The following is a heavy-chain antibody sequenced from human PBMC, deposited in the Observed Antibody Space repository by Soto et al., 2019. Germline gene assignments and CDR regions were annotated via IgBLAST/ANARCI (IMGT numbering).Heavy chain of an antibody. CDR2: VNPSGGHT. Sequence: QVQLVQSGAEVKKPGASVKVSCKASGDTFTDYYIHWVRQAPGQGLEWMGTVNPSGGHTTYAQHCLGRMTXTXXXSXXTRYMELTSVTSEDTAVYYCARGGHVVVVTAALDYWGQGTLVTVSS. CDR1: GDTFTDYY. J-gene: IGHJ4*02. CDR3: ARGGHVVVVTAALDY. D-gene: IGHD2-21*02. V-gene: IGHV1-46*01.